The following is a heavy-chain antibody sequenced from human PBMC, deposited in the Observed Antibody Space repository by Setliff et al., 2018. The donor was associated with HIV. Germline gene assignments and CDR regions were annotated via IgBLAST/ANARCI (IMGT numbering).Heavy chain of an antibody. J-gene: IGHJ5*02. CDR3: ARGERGFLDFNWFDP. D-gene: IGHD3-3*01. Sequence: ASVKVSCKASGGSFSSFTISWVRQAPGQGLEWMGGIIPALGTANYAQKFQGRVTMTADESTSTVYMELSSLRSEDTAVYYCARGERGFLDFNWFDPWGQGTLVTVSS. CDR1: GGSFSSFT. V-gene: IGHV1-69*13. CDR2: IIPALGTA.